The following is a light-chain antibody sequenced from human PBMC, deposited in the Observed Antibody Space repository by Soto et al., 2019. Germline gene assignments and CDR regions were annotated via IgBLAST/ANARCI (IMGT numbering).Light chain of an antibody. CDR1: SSEVGSYDY. CDR3: CSYTSSATSFCV. V-gene: IGLV2-18*02. J-gene: IGLJ2*01. Sequence: QSALIQPPSVSGSPGRSVSISCTGTSSEVGSYDYVSWYQQHPGTVPKPVIYNVNTQPSGVPDRFSGSKSGNTASMNISGLQAEDEAEYLCCSYTSSATSFCVFG. CDR2: NVN.